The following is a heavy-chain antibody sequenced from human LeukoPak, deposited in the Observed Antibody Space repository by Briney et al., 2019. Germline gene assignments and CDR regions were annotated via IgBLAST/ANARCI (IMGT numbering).Heavy chain of an antibody. J-gene: IGHJ6*03. CDR1: GGTFSSYA. CDR2: IIPIFGTA. Sequence: ASVKVSCKASGGTFSSYAISWARQAPGQELEWMGGIIPIFGTANYAQKFQGRVTITTDESTSTAYMELSSLRSEDTAVYYCARSLEGPDIVVVPAAIRGDSYYYYMDVWGKGTTVTVSS. CDR3: ARSLEGPDIVVVPAAIRGDSYYYYMDV. D-gene: IGHD2-2*02. V-gene: IGHV1-69*05.